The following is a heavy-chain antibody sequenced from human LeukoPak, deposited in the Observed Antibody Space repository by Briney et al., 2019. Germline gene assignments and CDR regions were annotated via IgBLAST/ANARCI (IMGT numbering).Heavy chain of an antibody. J-gene: IGHJ4*02. CDR1: GGSFSGYY. D-gene: IGHD6-13*01. V-gene: IGHV4-34*01. Sequence: SETLSLTCAVYGGSFSGYYWSWIRQPPGKGLEWIGEINHSGSTNYNPSLKSRVTISVDTSKNQFSLKLSSVTAADTAVYYCARGSLAAGDYWGQGTLVTVSS. CDR3: ARGSLAAGDY. CDR2: INHSGST.